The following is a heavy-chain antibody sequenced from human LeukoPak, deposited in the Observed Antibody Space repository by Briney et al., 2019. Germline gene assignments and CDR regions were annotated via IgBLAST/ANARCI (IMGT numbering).Heavy chain of an antibody. CDR2: IYYIGST. CDR3: ARHVGSGSYFEY. V-gene: IGHV4-39*01. Sequence: PSETLSLTCTVSGGSISSDASYWGWVRQPPGKGLEWIGSIYYIGSTSYNPSLKSRVTLSLDTSKNQFSLNLGSVTAADTAVYYCARHVGSGSYFEYWGQGSLITVSS. J-gene: IGHJ4*02. CDR1: GGSISSDASY. D-gene: IGHD3-10*01.